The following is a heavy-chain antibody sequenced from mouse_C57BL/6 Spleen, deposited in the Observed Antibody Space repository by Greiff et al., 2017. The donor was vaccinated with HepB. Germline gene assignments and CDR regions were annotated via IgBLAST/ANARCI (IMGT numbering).Heavy chain of an antibody. CDR3: ARVGGRDY. CDR1: GYTFTSYW. D-gene: IGHD3-3*01. Sequence: VQLQQPGAELVRPGSSVKLSCKASGYTFTSYWMDWVKQRPGQGLEWIGNIYTSDSETHYNQKFKDKATLTVDKSSSTAYMQLISLTSEDSAVYYCARVGGRDYWGQGTTLTVSS. V-gene: IGHV1-61*01. J-gene: IGHJ2*01. CDR2: IYTSDSET.